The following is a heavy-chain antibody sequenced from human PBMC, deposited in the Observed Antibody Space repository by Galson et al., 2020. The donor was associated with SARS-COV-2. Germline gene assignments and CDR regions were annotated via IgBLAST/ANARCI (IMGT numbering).Heavy chain of an antibody. Sequence: SETLSLTCTVPGGSVRSSGKYWVWIRHSPGKGLEYIGSIHYSGSTYYNPSLKSRVTTSVDTSKNQVSLKLSSVTAADTAVYYCARGAYDPLAGHYRDYGMDVWGQGTTVTVSS. CDR3: ARGAYDPLAGHYRDYGMDV. CDR2: IHYSGST. CDR1: GGSVRSSGKY. J-gene: IGHJ6*02. V-gene: IGHV4-39*01. D-gene: IGHD3-9*01.